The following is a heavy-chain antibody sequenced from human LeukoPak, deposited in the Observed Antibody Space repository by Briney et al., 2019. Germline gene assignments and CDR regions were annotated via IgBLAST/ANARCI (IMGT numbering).Heavy chain of an antibody. CDR1: GFTLSTYW. D-gene: IGHD5-18*01. CDR2: VNGDGTTT. J-gene: IGHJ4*02. CDR3: ARGPRYSFGSAFDY. V-gene: IGHV3-74*01. Sequence: GGSLRLSCAASGFTLSTYWMHWVRQAPGKGLVWVSHVNGDGTTTTYADSVKGRFTISRDNAKNTLYLQMNSLRAEDTAVYYCARGPRYSFGSAFDYWGQGTLVTVSS.